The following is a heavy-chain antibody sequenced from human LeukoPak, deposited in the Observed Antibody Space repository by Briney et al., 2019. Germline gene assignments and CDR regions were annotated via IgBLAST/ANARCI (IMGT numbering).Heavy chain of an antibody. V-gene: IGHV4-30-2*01. D-gene: IGHD6-13*01. CDR3: ARAGQSSSWFDY. J-gene: IGHJ4*02. CDR1: GGSVSSGGYY. CDR2: IYHSGST. Sequence: SQTLSLTCTVSGGSVSSGGYYWSWLRQPPGKGLEWIGYIYHSGSTYYNPSLKSRVTISVDRSKNQFSLKLSSVTAADTAVYYCARAGQSSSWFDYWGQGTLVTVSS.